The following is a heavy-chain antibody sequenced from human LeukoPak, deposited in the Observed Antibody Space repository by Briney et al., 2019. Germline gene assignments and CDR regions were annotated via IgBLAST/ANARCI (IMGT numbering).Heavy chain of an antibody. V-gene: IGHV1-2*02. CDR1: GYTFTSYD. CDR2: INPNSGGT. Sequence: ASVKVSCKASGYTFTSYDINWVRQATGQGLEWMGWINPNSGGTNYAQKFQGRVTMTRDTSISTAYMELSRLRSDDTAVYYCARSGDELNAFDIWGQGTMVTVSS. D-gene: IGHD2-21*01. CDR3: ARSGDELNAFDI. J-gene: IGHJ3*02.